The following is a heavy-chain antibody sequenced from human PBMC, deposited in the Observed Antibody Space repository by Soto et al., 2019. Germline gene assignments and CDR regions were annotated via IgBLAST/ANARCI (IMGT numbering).Heavy chain of an antibody. J-gene: IGHJ4*02. CDR2: ISIINNYI. CDR3: ARESEDLTSNFDY. Sequence: GGSLRLSCAASGFTFTRYSMSLVRQAPGEGLEWVSYISIINNYIYYGDSMNGRLTLSRDTAKNSLYLEMNSLRAEDKAVYYCARESEDLTSNFDYWGQGTLVTVS. V-gene: IGHV3-21*05. CDR1: GFTFTRYS.